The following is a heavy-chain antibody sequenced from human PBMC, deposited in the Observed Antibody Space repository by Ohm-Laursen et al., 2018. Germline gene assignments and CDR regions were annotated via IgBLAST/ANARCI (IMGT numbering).Heavy chain of an antibody. D-gene: IGHD2-2*01. Sequence: SLRLSCAASGFTFCNYGMHWVRQAPGKGLEWVAVISNDGSNKYYADSVKGRFTISRDNSKNTLYLQMNSLRGEDTAVYYCAKEDFAGYCSTTSCFLISRYYYGMDVWGHGTTVTVSS. V-gene: IGHV3-30*18. CDR3: AKEDFAGYCSTTSCFLISRYYYGMDV. CDR1: GFTFCNYG. CDR2: ISNDGSNK. J-gene: IGHJ6*02.